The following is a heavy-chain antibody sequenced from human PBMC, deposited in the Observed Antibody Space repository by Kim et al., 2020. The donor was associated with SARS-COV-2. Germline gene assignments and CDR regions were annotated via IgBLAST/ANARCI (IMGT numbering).Heavy chain of an antibody. J-gene: IGHJ5*02. CDR3: AKSSTSCYAYCWFDP. CDR1: GFTFSSYS. Sequence: LSLTCAASGFTFSSYSMNWVRQAPGKGLEWVSSISSSSSYIYYADSVKGRFTISRDNAKNSRYLQMNSLRAEDTAVYYCAKSSTSCYAYCWFDPWGQGTLVTVSS. CDR2: ISSSSSYI. D-gene: IGHD2-2*01. V-gene: IGHV3-21*01.